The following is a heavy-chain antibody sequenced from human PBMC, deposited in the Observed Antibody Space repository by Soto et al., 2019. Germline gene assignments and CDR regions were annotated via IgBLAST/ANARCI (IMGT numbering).Heavy chain of an antibody. Sequence: QVQLVESGGGVVQPGRSLRLSCAASGFTFSSYAMHWVRQAPGKGLEWVAVISYDGSNKSYADSVKGRFTISRDNSKNTLYVQMNSLRAEDTAVYYCARESEQWLNNRAEYFQHWGQGTLVTVSS. CDR1: GFTFSSYA. V-gene: IGHV3-30-3*01. J-gene: IGHJ1*01. CDR3: ARESEQWLNNRAEYFQH. D-gene: IGHD6-19*01. CDR2: ISYDGSNK.